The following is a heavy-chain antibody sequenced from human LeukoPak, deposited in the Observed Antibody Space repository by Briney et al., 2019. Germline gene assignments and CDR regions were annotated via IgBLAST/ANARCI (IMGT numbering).Heavy chain of an antibody. Sequence: ASVKVSCKASGYTFTGYYMHWVRQAPGQGLEWMGWINPNSGGTNYAQKFQGRVTMTRDTSISTAYMELSRLRSDDTAVYYCARRPRIAAAGLDCWGQGTLVTVSS. CDR1: GYTFTGYY. CDR2: INPNSGGT. CDR3: ARRPRIAAAGLDC. D-gene: IGHD6-13*01. J-gene: IGHJ4*02. V-gene: IGHV1-2*02.